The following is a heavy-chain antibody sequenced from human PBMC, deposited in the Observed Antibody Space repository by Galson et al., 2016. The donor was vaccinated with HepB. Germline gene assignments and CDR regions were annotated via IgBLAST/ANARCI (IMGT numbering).Heavy chain of an antibody. V-gene: IGHV3-30*18. CDR2: DSVHGGRT. J-gene: IGHJ4*02. CDR3: AKRHEFCPPVGCSVDS. D-gene: IGHD3-10*02. CDR1: GFSFNTYG. Sequence: SLRLSCAASGFSFNTYGMLWVRQAPGKGLEWVAADSVHGGRTWYADSVKGRFTISRDSPNNILFLQMSSLRTDDTAVYYCAKRHEFCPPVGCSVDSWGQGTLVAVSS.